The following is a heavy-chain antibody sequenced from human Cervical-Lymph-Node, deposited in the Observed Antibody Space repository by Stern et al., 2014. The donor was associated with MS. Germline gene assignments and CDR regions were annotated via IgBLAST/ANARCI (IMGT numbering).Heavy chain of an antibody. J-gene: IGHJ4*02. CDR3: ARTNRPGYSSSCMEY. D-gene: IGHD6-13*01. CDR2: INPSGGST. Sequence: VHLVESGAEVKKPGASVKVSCKASGYTFTSYYMHWVRQAPGQGLEWMGIINPSGGSTSYAQKFQGRVTMTRDTSTSTVYMELSSLRSEDTAVYYCARTNRPGYSSSCMEYWGQGTLVTVSS. CDR1: GYTFTSYY. V-gene: IGHV1-46*03.